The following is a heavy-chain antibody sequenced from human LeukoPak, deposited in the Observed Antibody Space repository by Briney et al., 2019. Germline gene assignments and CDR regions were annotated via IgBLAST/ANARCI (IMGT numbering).Heavy chain of an antibody. CDR2: IWYDGSNE. Sequence: GGSLRLSCAASGFTFSSYGMHWVRQAPGKGLEWVAFIWYDGSNEYYADSVKGRFTISRDNSKNTLYLQMNSLRAEDTAVYYCARHRGSYWDYWGQGTLVTVS. CDR1: GFTFSSYG. CDR3: ARHRGSYWDY. V-gene: IGHV3-33*01. D-gene: IGHD3-16*01. J-gene: IGHJ4*02.